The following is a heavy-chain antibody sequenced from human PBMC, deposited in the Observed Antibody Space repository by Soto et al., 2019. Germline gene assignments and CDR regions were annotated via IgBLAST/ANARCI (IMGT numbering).Heavy chain of an antibody. D-gene: IGHD5-12*01. V-gene: IGHV4-34*01. CDR2: IKGDGST. CDR1: GGSLSHYY. J-gene: IGHJ4*02. Sequence: QVQLQQWGAGLLKPSETLSLNCAVNGGSLSHYYWSWIRQPPGKGLEWIGEIKGDGSTNYSPSLKSRATISSDTSNNQFSLRLYAVTAVDTGVYYCARGQEGVVATHWDQGTLVTVSS. CDR3: ARGQEGVVATH.